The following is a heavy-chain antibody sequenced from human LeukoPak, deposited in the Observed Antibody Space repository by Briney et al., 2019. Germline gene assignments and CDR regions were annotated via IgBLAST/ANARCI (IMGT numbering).Heavy chain of an antibody. CDR1: GFTFSSYE. D-gene: IGHD6-13*01. CDR2: ISSSSSTI. J-gene: IGHJ6*03. CDR3: ARDKPMGSSSWYGSYYYYYMDV. V-gene: IGHV3-48*01. Sequence: GGSLRLSCAASGFTFSSYEMNWVRQAPGKGLEWVSYISSSSSTIYYADSVKGRFTISRDNAKNSLYLQMNSLRAEDTAVYYCARDKPMGSSSWYGSYYYYYMDVWGKGTTVTVSS.